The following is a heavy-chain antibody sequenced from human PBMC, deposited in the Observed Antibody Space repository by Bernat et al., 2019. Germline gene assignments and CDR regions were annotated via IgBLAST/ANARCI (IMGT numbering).Heavy chain of an antibody. Sequence: QVQVVESGGGVVQPGRSLRLSCAASGFSLRHYGMHWVRQAPGKGLEWVAVLWHDGSRKASADYVQGRFTVSRDNSEITLYLQMDSLRAEDTAVYYCARDIDTSSHYSNFDPWGQGTLVTVSS. V-gene: IGHV3-33*01. CDR3: ARDIDTSSHYSNFDP. D-gene: IGHD3-3*01. CDR1: GFSLRHYG. CDR2: LWHDGSRK. J-gene: IGHJ5*02.